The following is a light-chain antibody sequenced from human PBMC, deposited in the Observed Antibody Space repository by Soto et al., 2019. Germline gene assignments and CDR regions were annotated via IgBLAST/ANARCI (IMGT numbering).Light chain of an antibody. J-gene: IGKJ4*01. V-gene: IGKV1-9*01. Sequence: DIQLTQSPSFLSASVGDRVTVTCRASQGINSYLAWYQQKPGKAPKLLIYTASTLQSGVPSRFRGSGSGTEFTLTITSLQPEDCAAYYCQQLYTYPLTFGGGTKVEIK. CDR3: QQLYTYPLT. CDR1: QGINSY. CDR2: TAS.